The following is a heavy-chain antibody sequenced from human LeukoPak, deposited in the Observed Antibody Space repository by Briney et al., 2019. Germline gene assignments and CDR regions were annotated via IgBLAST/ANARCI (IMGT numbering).Heavy chain of an antibody. CDR2: MSSSDDGR. Sequence: PGGTLRLSCAASGFTFSSYGMSWVRQAPGKGLEWVSAMSSSDDGRYYAASVRGRFTISRDNSKNTLYLQMNSLRAEDTAVYYCARGMDIVLMVYVSKYYFDYWGQGTLVTVSS. V-gene: IGHV3-23*01. D-gene: IGHD2-8*01. CDR3: ARGMDIVLMVYVSKYYFDY. J-gene: IGHJ4*02. CDR1: GFTFSSYG.